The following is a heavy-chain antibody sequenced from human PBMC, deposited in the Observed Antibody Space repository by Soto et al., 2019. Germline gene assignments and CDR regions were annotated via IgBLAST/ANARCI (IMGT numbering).Heavy chain of an antibody. CDR1: GYTFTSYA. V-gene: IGHV1-3*01. Sequence: ASVKVSCKASGYTFTSYARQWVRQAPGQRLEWMGWINAGNGNTKYSQKFQGRVTITRDTSASTAYMELSSLRSEDTAVYYCARHYGSGRRRLYYYYGMDVWGQGTTVTVSS. J-gene: IGHJ6*02. CDR2: INAGNGNT. CDR3: ARHYGSGRRRLYYYYGMDV. D-gene: IGHD3-10*01.